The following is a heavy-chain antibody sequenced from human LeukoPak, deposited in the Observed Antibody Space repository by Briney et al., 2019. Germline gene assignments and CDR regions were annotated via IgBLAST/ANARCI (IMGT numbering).Heavy chain of an antibody. CDR1: GFTFSSYA. CDR3: AKHITMVRGVLRAFDI. V-gene: IGHV3-23*01. D-gene: IGHD3-10*01. J-gene: IGHJ3*02. Sequence: HPGGSLRLSCAASGFTFSSYAMSWVRQAPGKGLEWVSAISGSGGSTYYADSVKGRFTISRDNSKNTLYLQMNSLRAEDTAVYYCAKHITMVRGVLRAFDIWGQGTMVTVSS. CDR2: ISGSGGST.